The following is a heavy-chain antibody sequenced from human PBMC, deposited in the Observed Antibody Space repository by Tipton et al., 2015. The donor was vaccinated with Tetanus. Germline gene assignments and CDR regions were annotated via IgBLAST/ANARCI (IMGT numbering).Heavy chain of an antibody. CDR3: ARGRYSSSYSPPRYHYYYYLDV. Sequence: TLSLTCTVSGGSISSGSYYWSWIRQHPGKGLEWIGYIDHSGSTYYNASLKSRVAISLDTSKIQFSLTLTSVTAADTAVYYCARGRYSSSYSPPRYHYYYYLDVWGKGATVTVSS. D-gene: IGHD6-6*01. CDR1: GGSISSGSYY. CDR2: IDHSGST. V-gene: IGHV4-31*03. J-gene: IGHJ6*03.